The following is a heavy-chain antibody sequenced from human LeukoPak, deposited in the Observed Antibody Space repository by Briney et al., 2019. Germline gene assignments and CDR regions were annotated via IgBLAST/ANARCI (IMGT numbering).Heavy chain of an antibody. CDR1: GYTFTSYD. V-gene: IGHV1-8*01. D-gene: IGHD3-3*01. Sequence: GASVKVPCKASGYTFTSYDINWVRQATGQGLEWMGWMNPNSGNTGYAQKFQGRVTMTRNTSISTAYMERSSLRSEDTAVYYCARSALGFWSGYYTKDAFDIWGQGTMVTVSS. J-gene: IGHJ3*02. CDR3: ARSALGFWSGYYTKDAFDI. CDR2: MNPNSGNT.